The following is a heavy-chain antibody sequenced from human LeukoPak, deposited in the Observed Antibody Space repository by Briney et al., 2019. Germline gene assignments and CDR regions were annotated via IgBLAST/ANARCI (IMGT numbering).Heavy chain of an antibody. D-gene: IGHD6-13*01. CDR2: IYYSGST. V-gene: IGHV4-61*01. Sequence: SETLSLTCTVSGGSVSSGSYYWSWIRQPPGKGLEWIGYIYYSGSTNYNPSLKSRVTISVDTPKNQFSLKLSSVTAADTAVYYCARHLAAAGPDNYYFDYWGQGTLVTVSS. J-gene: IGHJ4*02. CDR1: GGSVSSGSYY. CDR3: ARHLAAAGPDNYYFDY.